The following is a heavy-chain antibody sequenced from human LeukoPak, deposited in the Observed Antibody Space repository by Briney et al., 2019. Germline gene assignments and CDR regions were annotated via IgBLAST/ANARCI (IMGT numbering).Heavy chain of an antibody. CDR2: IGNSGRNT. D-gene: IGHD6-6*01. CDR3: ARLGSSSSSDC. Sequence: GGSLRLSCAASGFTFPTYAMIWVRQAPGKGLDWVSAIGNSGRNTFYTDSVKGRFTISRDNSKNTLYLRLNSLRAEDTAVYYCARLGSSSSSDCWGQGTLVTVSS. J-gene: IGHJ4*02. CDR1: GFTFPTYA. V-gene: IGHV3-23*01.